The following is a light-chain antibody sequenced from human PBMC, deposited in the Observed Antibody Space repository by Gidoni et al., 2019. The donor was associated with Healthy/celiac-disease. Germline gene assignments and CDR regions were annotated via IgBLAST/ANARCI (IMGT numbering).Light chain of an antibody. V-gene: IGLV3-9*01. CDR1: NIGSKN. CDR3: QVWDSSTGV. Sequence: SYGLPQPLSVSVALGQTARITCGGNNIGSKNVHWYQQKPGQAPVLVIYRDSNRPSGIPERFSGSNSGNTATLTISRAQAGDEADYYCQVWDSSTGVFGTGTKVTVL. CDR2: RDS. J-gene: IGLJ1*01.